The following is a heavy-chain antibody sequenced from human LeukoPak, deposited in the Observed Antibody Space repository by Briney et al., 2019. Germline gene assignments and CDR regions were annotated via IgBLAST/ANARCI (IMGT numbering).Heavy chain of an antibody. CDR3: ATAGYSSGWPFDY. V-gene: IGHV1-24*01. J-gene: IGHJ4*02. CDR2: FDPEDGET. Sequence: ASVKVSCKVSGYTLTELSMHWVRQAPGKGLEWMGGFDPEDGETIYAQKFQGRVTMTEDTSTDTAYMELSSLRSEDTAAYYCATAGYSSGWPFDYWGQGTLLTVSS. CDR1: GYTLTELS. D-gene: IGHD6-19*01.